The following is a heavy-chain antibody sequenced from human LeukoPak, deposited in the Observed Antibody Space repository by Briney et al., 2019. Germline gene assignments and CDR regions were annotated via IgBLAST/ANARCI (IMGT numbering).Heavy chain of an antibody. CDR1: GYTFTSYY. CDR3: GSASYGYSCSDY. Sequence: ASVKVSCKASGYTFTSYYMHWVRQAPGQGLEWMGIINPSGGSTSYAQKFQGRVTMTRDTSTSTVYMELRSLRSEDTAVYYCGSASYGYSCSDYWGQGTLVTVSS. V-gene: IGHV1-46*01. D-gene: IGHD5-18*01. CDR2: INPSGGST. J-gene: IGHJ4*02.